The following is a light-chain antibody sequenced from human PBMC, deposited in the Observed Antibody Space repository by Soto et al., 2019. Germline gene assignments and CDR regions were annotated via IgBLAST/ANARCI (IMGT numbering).Light chain of an antibody. Sequence: QTVVTQEPSLTVPPGGTVTLTCGSSTGAVTSGHYPYWFQQKPGQAPRTLIYDTSNKHSWTPARFSGSLLGGKATLTLSGAQPEDEADYYCLLSYRGAGEVFGGGTKVTVL. CDR3: LLSYRGAGEV. CDR1: TGAVTSGHY. V-gene: IGLV7-46*01. J-gene: IGLJ2*01. CDR2: DTS.